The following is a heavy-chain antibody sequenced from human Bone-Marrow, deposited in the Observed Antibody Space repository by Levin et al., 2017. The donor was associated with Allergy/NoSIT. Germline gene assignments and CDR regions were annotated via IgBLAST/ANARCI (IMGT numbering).Heavy chain of an antibody. V-gene: IGHV3-64*01. J-gene: IGHJ4*02. Sequence: PGGSLRLSCAACGFTFSTYAMHWVRQAPGKGLEYVSAISSNGGSTYYANSVKGRFNIPRANSKNTLYFQMGSLRAEDMGVYDGARAYCSRTSCCTDSWRQGTLVTVSS. CDR1: GFTFSTYA. CDR2: ISSNGGST. D-gene: IGHD2-2*01. CDR3: ARAYCSRTSCCTDS.